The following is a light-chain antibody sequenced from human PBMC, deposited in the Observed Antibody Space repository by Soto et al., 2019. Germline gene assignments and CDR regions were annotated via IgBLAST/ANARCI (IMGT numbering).Light chain of an antibody. CDR1: SSDVGAYNY. V-gene: IGLV2-8*01. CDR3: TSYAGSNIWV. J-gene: IGLJ3*02. CDR2: EVS. Sequence: QSALTQPPSASGSPGQSVTISCTGTSSDVGAYNYVSWYQQYPGKAPKLMIYEVSKRPSGVPDRFSGSKSGTTASLTVSGLQPEDEADYYCTSYAGSNIWVFGGGTKVTVL.